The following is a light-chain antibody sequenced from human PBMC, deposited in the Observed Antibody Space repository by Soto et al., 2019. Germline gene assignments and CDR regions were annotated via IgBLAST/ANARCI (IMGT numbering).Light chain of an antibody. CDR1: LSVTSSY. CDR2: GAS. CDR3: QQYGNSPFT. Sequence: EIVLTQSPGTLSLSPGERATLSCRASLSVTSSYLAWYQQKPGQAPRLLTYGASSRATGIPDRFSGSGSGTDFTLTISRLEPEDIAVYYCQQYGNSPFTFGQGTKLEIK. V-gene: IGKV3-20*01. J-gene: IGKJ2*01.